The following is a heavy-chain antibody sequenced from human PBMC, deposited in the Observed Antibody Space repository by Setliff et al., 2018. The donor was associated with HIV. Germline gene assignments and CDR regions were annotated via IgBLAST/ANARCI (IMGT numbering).Heavy chain of an antibody. CDR2: ISSGSTYI. CDR1: GFTFSKYS. D-gene: IGHD3-10*01. CDR3: ARSESGVTDAFDI. J-gene: IGHJ3*02. Sequence: GESLKISCAASGFTFSKYSMNWVRQAPGRGLEWVSTISSGSTYIYYADSLKGRFTISRDNAKSSLYLQMNSLRAEDTAVYYCARSESGVTDAFDIWGQGAMVTVSS. V-gene: IGHV3-21*01.